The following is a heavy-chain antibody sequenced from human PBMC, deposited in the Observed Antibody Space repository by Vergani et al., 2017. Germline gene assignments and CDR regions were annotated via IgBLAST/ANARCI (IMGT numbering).Heavy chain of an antibody. Sequence: QVRLQESGPGLVKPSETLSLTCSVSGGSISSGDYYWSWIRQPPGKGLEWIGYIYYSGSTYYNPSLKSRVTISVDTSKNQFSLKLSSVTAADTAVYYCARGFPGIAAAGTFRWGQGTLVTVSS. J-gene: IGHJ4*02. V-gene: IGHV4-30-4*08. D-gene: IGHD6-13*01. CDR2: IYYSGST. CDR1: GGSISSGDYY. CDR3: ARGFPGIAAAGTFR.